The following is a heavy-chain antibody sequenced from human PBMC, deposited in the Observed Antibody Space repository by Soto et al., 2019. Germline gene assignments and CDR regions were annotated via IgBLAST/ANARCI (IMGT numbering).Heavy chain of an antibody. D-gene: IGHD3-3*01. CDR1: GYIFTSYW. CDR2: IYPGDSDT. CDR3: ARQGNYDFWSGYQNYFDY. Sequence: GESLKISCNGSGYIFTSYWIGWVRQMPGKGLEWMGIIYPGDSDTRYSPSFQGQVTISADKSISTAYLQWSSLKASDTAMYYCARQGNYDFWSGYQNYFDYWGQGTLVTVSS. V-gene: IGHV5-51*01. J-gene: IGHJ4*02.